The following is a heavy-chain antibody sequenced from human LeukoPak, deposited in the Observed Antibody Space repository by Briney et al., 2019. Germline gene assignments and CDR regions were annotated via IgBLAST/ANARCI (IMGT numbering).Heavy chain of an antibody. CDR1: GGAISRYY. J-gene: IGHJ4*02. D-gene: IGHD6-19*01. CDR2: FYTGGST. Sequence: SETLSLTCTVSGGAISRYYWSWVRQPAGKGLEWMGRFYTGGSTINPTLKGRVTLSVDTSKNQFSLQLSSVTAADTAVYYCARDAGTSGWLLDYWGQGTLVTVSS. CDR3: ARDAGTSGWLLDY. V-gene: IGHV4-4*07.